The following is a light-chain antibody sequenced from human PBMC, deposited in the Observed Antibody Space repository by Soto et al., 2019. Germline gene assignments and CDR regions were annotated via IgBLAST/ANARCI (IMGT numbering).Light chain of an antibody. CDR3: QQRNNGPIFT. Sequence: EIVLTQSPATLSLSPGERAIFSCRASQSVGSQLAWYQQKPGQAPRLLIYDASNRATGIPVRFSGSGSGTDFTLTISSLEPEDFAIYYCQQRNNGPIFTFGPGTKVDIK. CDR1: QSVGSQ. J-gene: IGKJ3*01. V-gene: IGKV3-11*01. CDR2: DAS.